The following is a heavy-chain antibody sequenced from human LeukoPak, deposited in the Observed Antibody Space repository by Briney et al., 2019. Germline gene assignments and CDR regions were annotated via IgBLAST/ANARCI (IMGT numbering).Heavy chain of an antibody. CDR3: ARDSITMVRGVFGAFDI. CDR1: GGSFSGYY. J-gene: IGHJ3*02. V-gene: IGHV4-34*01. CDR2: INHSGSS. D-gene: IGHD3-10*01. Sequence: SETLSLTCAVYGGSFSGYYWSWIRQPPGKGLEWIGEINHSGSSNYNPSLKSRVTISVDTSKNQFSLKLSSVTAADTAVYYCARDSITMVRGVFGAFDIWGQGTMVTVSS.